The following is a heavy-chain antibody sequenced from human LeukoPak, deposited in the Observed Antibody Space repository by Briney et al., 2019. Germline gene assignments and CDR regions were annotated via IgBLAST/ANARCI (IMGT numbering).Heavy chain of an antibody. D-gene: IGHD3-22*01. J-gene: IGHJ4*02. CDR3: AREGYYDRSGYREY. Sequence: SETLSLTCTVSGVSISSGSYYWLWIRQPAGKGLEWIGRIYTTGSTNYNPSFKSRVTISVDTSKNQFSLKLSSVTAADTAVYYYAREGYYDRSGYREYWGQGTLVTVSS. CDR1: GVSISSGSYY. V-gene: IGHV4-61*02. CDR2: IYTTGST.